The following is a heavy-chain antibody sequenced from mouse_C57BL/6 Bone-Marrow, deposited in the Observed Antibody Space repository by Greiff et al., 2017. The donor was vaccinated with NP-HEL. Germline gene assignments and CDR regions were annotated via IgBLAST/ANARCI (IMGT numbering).Heavy chain of an antibody. CDR1: GYTFTNYW. CDR2: IYPGGGYT. V-gene: IGHV1-63*01. Sequence: QVQLKQSGAELVRPGTSVKMSCKASGYTFTNYWIGWAKQRPGHGLEWIGDIYPGGGYTNYNEKFKGKATLTADKSSSTAYMQFSSLTSEDSAIYYCARSRGAYYSNHAPFAYWGQGTLVTVSA. J-gene: IGHJ3*01. CDR3: ARSRGAYYSNHAPFAY. D-gene: IGHD2-5*01.